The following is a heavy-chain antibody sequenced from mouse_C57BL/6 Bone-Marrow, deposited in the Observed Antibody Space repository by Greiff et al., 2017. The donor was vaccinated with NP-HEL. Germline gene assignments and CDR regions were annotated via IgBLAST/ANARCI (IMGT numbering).Heavy chain of an antibody. J-gene: IGHJ2*01. D-gene: IGHD1-1*01. V-gene: IGHV1-50*01. CDR2: IDPSDSYT. CDR1: GYTFTSYW. CDR3: ARNYGSHFDY. Sequence: QVQLQQPGAELVKPGASVKLSCKASGYTFTSYWMQWVKQRPGQGLEWIGEIDPSDSYTNYNQKFKGKATLTVDTSSSTAYMQRSSLTSEDAAVYYCARNYGSHFDYWGQGTTLTVSS.